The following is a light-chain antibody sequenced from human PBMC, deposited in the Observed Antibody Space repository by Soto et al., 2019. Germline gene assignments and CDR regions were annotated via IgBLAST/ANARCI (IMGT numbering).Light chain of an antibody. V-gene: IGKV1-16*01. CDR3: QQYDNFPIT. CDR2: AVS. CDR1: QDISSH. Sequence: DIQMTQSPSSLSASVGDSVSITCRASQDISSHLGWFQQKPGKPPKSLILAVSSLQNGVPSRFSGSASGTEFTLTISGLQPEDFATYYCQQYDNFPITFGQGTRLEVK. J-gene: IGKJ5*01.